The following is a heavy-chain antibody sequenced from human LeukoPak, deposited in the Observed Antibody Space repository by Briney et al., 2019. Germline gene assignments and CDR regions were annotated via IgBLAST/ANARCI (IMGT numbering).Heavy chain of an antibody. J-gene: IGHJ1*01. CDR2: ISAYNGNT. D-gene: IGHD3-22*01. Sequence: ASVKVSCKASGYTFTSYGISWVRQAPGQGLECMGWISAYNGNTNYAQKLQGRVTMTTDTSTSTAYMELRSLRPDDTAVYYCARGNDSSGYFNPYAEYFQHWGQGTLVTVSS. V-gene: IGHV1-18*01. CDR1: GYTFTSYG. CDR3: ARGNDSSGYFNPYAEYFQH.